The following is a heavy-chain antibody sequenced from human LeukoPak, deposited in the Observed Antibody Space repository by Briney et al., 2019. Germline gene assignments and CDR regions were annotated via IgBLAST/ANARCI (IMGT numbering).Heavy chain of an antibody. D-gene: IGHD2-2*01. J-gene: IGHJ4*02. Sequence: QPGGSLRLSCAASGFTFSSYAMAWVRQAPGKGLEWVSAISGSGGSTYYTDSVRGRFTISRENSKNTLYLQMNSLRAEDTAVYYCAREEEYQLLHHIDYWGQGTLVTVSS. CDR2: ISGSGGST. CDR1: GFTFSSYA. V-gene: IGHV3-23*01. CDR3: AREEEYQLLHHIDY.